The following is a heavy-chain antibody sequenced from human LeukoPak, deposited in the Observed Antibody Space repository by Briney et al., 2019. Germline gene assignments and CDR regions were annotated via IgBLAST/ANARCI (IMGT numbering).Heavy chain of an antibody. CDR2: IYYSGST. CDR3: ARAVADNFDY. CDR1: GGSISSYY. Sequence: SETLSLTCTVSGGSISSYYWSWIRQPPGKGLEWIGYIYYSGSTNYNPSLKSRVTISVDTSKNQFSLKLSSVTAADTAVYYCARAVADNFDYWGQGTLATVSS. J-gene: IGHJ4*02. D-gene: IGHD6-19*01. V-gene: IGHV4-59*01.